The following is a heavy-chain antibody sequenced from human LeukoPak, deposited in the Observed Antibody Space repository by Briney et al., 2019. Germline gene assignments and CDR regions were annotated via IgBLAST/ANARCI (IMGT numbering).Heavy chain of an antibody. Sequence: ASVKVSCKASGYTFTGHYMHWVRQAPGQVLEWMGRINPDSGATVYAQKFQGRVTMTRDTSISTAYMAPSRLTSDDTAVYFCARDAVAEWAEYYFDYWGQGTLVTVSS. CDR2: INPDSGAT. J-gene: IGHJ4*02. CDR1: GYTFTGHY. CDR3: ARDAVAEWAEYYFDY. D-gene: IGHD6-19*01. V-gene: IGHV1-2*06.